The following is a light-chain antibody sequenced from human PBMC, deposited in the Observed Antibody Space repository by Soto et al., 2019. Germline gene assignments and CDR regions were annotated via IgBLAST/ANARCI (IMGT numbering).Light chain of an antibody. CDR3: SSYTTSAPYV. J-gene: IGLJ1*01. Sequence: QSALTQPASVSRSPGQSITISCTGTSSDVGAYNFVSWYQHHPGRAPKLIIYEVTIRPSGVSNRFSGSKSGNTASLTISGLQAEDEAYYYCSSYTTSAPYVFGSGTKVTVL. CDR2: EVT. V-gene: IGLV2-14*01. CDR1: SSDVGAYNF.